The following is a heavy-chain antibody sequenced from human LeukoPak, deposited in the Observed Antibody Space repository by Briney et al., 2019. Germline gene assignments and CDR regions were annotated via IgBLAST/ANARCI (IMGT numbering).Heavy chain of an antibody. D-gene: IGHD5-18*01. J-gene: IGHJ4*02. CDR3: ARGLDTAMVTIEYYFDY. V-gene: IGHV3-66*01. Sequence: PGGSLRLSCAASGFTVSSNYMIWVRQAPGKGLEWVSVIYSGGSTYYADSVKGRFTISRDNSKNTLYLQMNSLRAEDTAVYYCARGLDTAMVTIEYYFDYWGQGTLVTVSS. CDR2: IYSGGST. CDR1: GFTVSSNY.